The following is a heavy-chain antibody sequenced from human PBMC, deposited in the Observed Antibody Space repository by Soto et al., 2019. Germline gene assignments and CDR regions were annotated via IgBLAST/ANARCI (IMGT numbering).Heavy chain of an antibody. D-gene: IGHD3-3*01. J-gene: IGHJ3*02. CDR2: IYHSGST. CDR3: ARQAKGDFWSGYYIRRDAFDI. Sequence: SETLSLTCAVSGGSISSGGYSWSWIRQPPGKGLEWIGYIYHSGSTYYNPSLKSRVTISVDTSKNQFSLKLSSVTAADTAVYYCARQAKGDFWSGYYIRRDAFDIWGQGTMVTVSS. V-gene: IGHV4-30-2*03. CDR1: GGSISSGGYS.